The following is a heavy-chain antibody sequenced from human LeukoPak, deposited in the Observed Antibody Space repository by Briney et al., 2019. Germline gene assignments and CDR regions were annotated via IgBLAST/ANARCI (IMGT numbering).Heavy chain of an antibody. CDR2: INHSGST. CDR3: ARGGHTTNYDFWSGYDY. Sequence: SETLSLTCTVSGGSIRSYYWTWIRQPPGKGLEWIGEINHSGSTNYNPSLKSRVTISVDTSKNQFSLKLSSVTAADTAVYYCARGGHTTNYDFWSGYDYWGQGTLVTVSS. J-gene: IGHJ4*02. V-gene: IGHV4-34*01. D-gene: IGHD3-3*01. CDR1: GGSIRSYY.